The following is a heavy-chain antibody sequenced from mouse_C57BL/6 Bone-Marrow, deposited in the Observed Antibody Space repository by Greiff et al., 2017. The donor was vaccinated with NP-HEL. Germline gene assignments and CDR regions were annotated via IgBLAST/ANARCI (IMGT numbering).Heavy chain of an antibody. J-gene: IGHJ4*01. CDR2: INPSSGYT. Sequence: QVQLQQSGAELAKPGASVKLSCKASGYTFTSYWMHWVKQRPGQGLEWIGYINPSSGYTKYNQKFKDKATLTADKSSSTAYMQLSSLTYEDSAVYYCATYGSSDYYAMDYWGQGTSVTVSS. CDR1: GYTFTSYW. CDR3: ATYGSSDYYAMDY. D-gene: IGHD1-1*01. V-gene: IGHV1-7*01.